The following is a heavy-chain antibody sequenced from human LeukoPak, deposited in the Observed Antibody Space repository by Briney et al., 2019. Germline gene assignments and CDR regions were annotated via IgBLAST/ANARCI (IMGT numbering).Heavy chain of an antibody. CDR1: GGTFSSYA. J-gene: IGHJ6*03. Sequence: ASVKVSCKASGGTFSSYAISWARQAPGQGLEWMGGIIPIFGTANYAQKFQGRVTITADESTSTAYMELSSLRSEDTAVYYCARGRRHSYYYYYYMDVWGKGTTVTVSS. D-gene: IGHD5-18*01. CDR3: ARGRRHSYYYYYYMDV. V-gene: IGHV1-69*13. CDR2: IIPIFGTA.